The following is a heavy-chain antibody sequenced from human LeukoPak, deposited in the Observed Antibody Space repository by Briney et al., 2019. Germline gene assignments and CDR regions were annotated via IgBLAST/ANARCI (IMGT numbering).Heavy chain of an antibody. CDR1: GFTFSSYG. CDR3: AKERGYCSSTSCYKSLDY. V-gene: IGHV3-30*02. CDR2: IRYDGSNK. D-gene: IGHD2-2*02. J-gene: IGHJ4*02. Sequence: PGGSLRLSCAASGFTFSSYGMHWVRQAPGKGLEWVAFIRYDGSNKYYADSVKGRFTISRDNSKNTLYLQMNSLRAEDTAVYYCAKERGYCSSTSCYKSLDYWGQGTLVTVSS.